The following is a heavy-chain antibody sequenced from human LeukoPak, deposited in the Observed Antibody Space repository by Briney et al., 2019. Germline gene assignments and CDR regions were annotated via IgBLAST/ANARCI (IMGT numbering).Heavy chain of an antibody. V-gene: IGHV3-23*01. CDR2: ISGSGGST. J-gene: IGHJ4*02. D-gene: IGHD3-9*01. CDR1: GFTFSSYG. Sequence: PGGSLRLSCAASGFTFSSYGMSWVRPAPGKGLEWVSAISGSGGSTYYADSVKGRFTISRANSKNTLYLQMNSLRAEDTAVYYCARRPYYDILTGYFDYWGQGTLVTVSS. CDR3: ARRPYYDILTGYFDY.